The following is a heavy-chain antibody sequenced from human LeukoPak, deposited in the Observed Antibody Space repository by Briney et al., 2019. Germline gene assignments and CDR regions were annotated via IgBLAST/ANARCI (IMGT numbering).Heavy chain of an antibody. CDR1: GGSISSYY. Sequence: PSETLSLTCTVSGGSISSYYWSWIRQPPGKGLEWIGYIYYSGSTNYNPSLKSRVTISVDTSKNQFSLKLSSVTAADTAVYYCARGHTMVRGVNYFDYWGQGTLVTVSS. CDR3: ARGHTMVRGVNYFDY. CDR2: IYYSGST. D-gene: IGHD3-10*01. V-gene: IGHV4-59*12. J-gene: IGHJ4*02.